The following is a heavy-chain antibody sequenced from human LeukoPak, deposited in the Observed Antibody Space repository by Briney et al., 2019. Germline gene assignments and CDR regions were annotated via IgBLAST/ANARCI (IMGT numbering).Heavy chain of an antibody. CDR3: ARDGGYRGYDADC. Sequence: GGSLRLSCAASGFTFSNYWMTWVRQAPGKGLEWVANINRDGSERYYVDSVKGRFTISRDDAKSSLYLQMNSLRAEDTAVYYCARDGGYRGYDADCWGQGTLVTVSS. CDR1: GFTFSNYW. V-gene: IGHV3-7*01. J-gene: IGHJ4*02. D-gene: IGHD5-12*01. CDR2: INRDGSER.